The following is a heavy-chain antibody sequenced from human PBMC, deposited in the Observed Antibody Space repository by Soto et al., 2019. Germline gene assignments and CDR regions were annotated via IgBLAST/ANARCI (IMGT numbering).Heavy chain of an antibody. CDR1: GFTFSSYE. CDR2: ISSSGSTI. D-gene: IGHD3-10*01. CDR3: ARGPPPLMVRGVILYYYGMDV. Sequence: EVQLVESGGGLVQPGGSLILSCAASGFTFSSYEMNWVRQAPGKWLEWVSYISSSGSTIYYADSVKGRFTISRDNDKNSLYLQMNSLRAEDTAVYYCARGPPPLMVRGVILYYYGMDVWGQGTTVTVSS. J-gene: IGHJ6*02. V-gene: IGHV3-48*03.